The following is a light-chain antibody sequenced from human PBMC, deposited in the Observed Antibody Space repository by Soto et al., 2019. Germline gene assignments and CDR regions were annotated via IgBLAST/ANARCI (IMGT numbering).Light chain of an antibody. Sequence: QSVLTQPASVSGSRGQSITISCTGTSSDVGSYNLVSWYQQHPGKAPKLMIYEGSKRPSGVSNRFSGSKSGNTASLTISGLQAEDEADYYCCSYAGSSTLVFGGGTKVTVL. CDR3: CSYAGSSTLV. CDR2: EGS. J-gene: IGLJ2*01. CDR1: SSDVGSYNL. V-gene: IGLV2-23*01.